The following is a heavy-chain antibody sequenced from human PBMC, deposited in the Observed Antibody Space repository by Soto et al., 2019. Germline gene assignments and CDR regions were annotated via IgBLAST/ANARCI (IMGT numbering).Heavy chain of an antibody. CDR2: ISSVGSYT. Sequence: QVQLVESGGGLVKPGGSLRLSCAAPGFTFSDYYMNWIRQTPGKGLEWVSYISSVGSYTNYADAVRGRFTISRDNAKNSLYLQMNSLRTEDTAVYYCARERIMGSGRNFYYGMDVWGQGTTVTVSS. J-gene: IGHJ6*02. V-gene: IGHV3-11*05. CDR1: GFTFSDYY. CDR3: ARERIMGSGRNFYYGMDV. D-gene: IGHD3-10*01.